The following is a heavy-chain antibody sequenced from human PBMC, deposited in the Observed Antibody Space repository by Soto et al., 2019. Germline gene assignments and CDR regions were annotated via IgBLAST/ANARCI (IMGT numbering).Heavy chain of an antibody. V-gene: IGHV3-23*01. CDR1: GFTFSNCA. Sequence: EVQLLESGGDLVQPGGSLRLSCATSGFTFSNCAMSWVRHTPGKGLEWVSGISGSGANTYNAESVKGRFTISRDNSMNTMNLQMNSLREDDTAVYYCAKDRENRGDNFWSGFDKWGQGTLVIVSS. D-gene: IGHD3-3*01. CDR2: ISGSGANT. CDR3: AKDRENRGDNFWSGFDK. J-gene: IGHJ4*02.